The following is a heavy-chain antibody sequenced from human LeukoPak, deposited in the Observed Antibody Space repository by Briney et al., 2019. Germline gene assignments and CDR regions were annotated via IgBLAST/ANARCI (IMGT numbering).Heavy chain of an antibody. J-gene: IGHJ4*02. CDR2: INPNSGGT. D-gene: IGHD3-22*01. Sequence: ASVKVSCKASGYTFTGYYTHWVRQAPGEGLEWMGWINPNSGGTNYEQKFQGRVTMTRDTSISTAYIELSRLRSDDTAVYYCARVLNDSSGYNYPYWGQGTLVTVSS. V-gene: IGHV1-2*02. CDR1: GYTFTGYY. CDR3: ARVLNDSSGYNYPY.